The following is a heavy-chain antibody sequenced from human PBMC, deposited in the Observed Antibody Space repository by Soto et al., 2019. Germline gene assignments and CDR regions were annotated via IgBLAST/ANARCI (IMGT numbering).Heavy chain of an antibody. Sequence: SDTLSLTCTVSGGSISSSSSYWGWIRQAPGKGLEWIGNVYYSGSTYSNPSLKSRVTISADTSKNQFSLKLSSVTAADTAVYYCARQSEYYYASGRAAQLYGMDVWGQGTTVTVSS. J-gene: IGHJ6*02. CDR3: ARQSEYYYASGRAAQLYGMDV. V-gene: IGHV4-39*01. CDR2: VYYSGST. CDR1: GGSISSSSSY. D-gene: IGHD3-10*01.